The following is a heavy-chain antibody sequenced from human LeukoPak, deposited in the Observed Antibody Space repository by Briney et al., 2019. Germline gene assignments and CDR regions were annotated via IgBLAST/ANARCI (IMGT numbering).Heavy chain of an antibody. CDR3: APVLDSSGYPNWFDP. CDR1: GFSLSTGGVG. CDR2: IYWNDDK. J-gene: IGHJ5*02. D-gene: IGHD3-22*01. Sequence: SGPTLVKPTQTLTLTCTFSGFSLSTGGVGVAWICQPPGKALEWLALIYWNDDKRYSPSLRSRLTITKDTSKNQVVLTMTNMDPVDTATYYCAPVLDSSGYPNWFDPWGQGTLVTVSS. V-gene: IGHV2-5*01.